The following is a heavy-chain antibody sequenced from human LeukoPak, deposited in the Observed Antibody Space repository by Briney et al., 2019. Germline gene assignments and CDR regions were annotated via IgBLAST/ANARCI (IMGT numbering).Heavy chain of an antibody. V-gene: IGHV3-23*01. Sequence: PGRSLRLSCATSGFTFSSYTMTWVRQAPGKGLEWVSGISDSGGSTYYADSVKGRFTISRDNSKNTLYLQMNSLRAEDTAVYFCAKDRRGNYFYFDYWGQGTLVTVSS. CDR3: AKDRRGNYFYFDY. CDR1: GFTFSSYT. CDR2: ISDSGGST. D-gene: IGHD1-7*01. J-gene: IGHJ4*02.